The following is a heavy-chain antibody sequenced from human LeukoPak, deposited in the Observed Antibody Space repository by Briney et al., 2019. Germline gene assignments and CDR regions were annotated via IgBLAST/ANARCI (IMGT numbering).Heavy chain of an antibody. D-gene: IGHD1-14*01. J-gene: IGHJ4*02. CDR1: GGSISSGGYY. CDR2: IYHSGST. Sequence: SETLSLTCTVSGGSISSGGYYWSWIRQHPGKGLEWIGYIYHSGSTYYNPSLKSRVTISVDRSKNQFSLKLSSVTAADTAVYYCARVSTLNRYFDYWGQGTLVTVSS. CDR3: ARVSTLNRYFDY. V-gene: IGHV4-30-2*01.